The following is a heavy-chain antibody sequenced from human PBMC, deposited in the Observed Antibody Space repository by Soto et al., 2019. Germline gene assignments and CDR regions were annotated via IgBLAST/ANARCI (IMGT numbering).Heavy chain of an antibody. CDR1: GGTFSSYA. V-gene: IGHV1-69*13. Sequence: ASVKVSCKASGGTFSSYAISWVRQAPGQGLEWMGGIIPIFGTANYAQKFQGRATITADESTSTAYMELSSLRSEDTAVYYCARVGLRGPLHKEDNYYYYYGMDVWGQGTTVTVS. CDR2: IIPIFGTA. CDR3: ARVGLRGPLHKEDNYYYYYGMDV. J-gene: IGHJ6*02. D-gene: IGHD3-16*01.